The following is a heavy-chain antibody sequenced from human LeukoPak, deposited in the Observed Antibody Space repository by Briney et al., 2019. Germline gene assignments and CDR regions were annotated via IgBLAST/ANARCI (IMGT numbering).Heavy chain of an antibody. CDR1: GYAFTGYY. Sequence: ASVKVSCKASGYAFTGYYMHWVRQAPGQGLEWMGWINPNSGGTNYAQKFQGRVTMTRHTSISTAYMELSRLRSDDTAVYYCAREVAGFGEPLIDYWGQGTLVTVSS. CDR3: AREVAGFGEPLIDY. D-gene: IGHD3-10*01. V-gene: IGHV1-2*02. J-gene: IGHJ4*02. CDR2: INPNSGGT.